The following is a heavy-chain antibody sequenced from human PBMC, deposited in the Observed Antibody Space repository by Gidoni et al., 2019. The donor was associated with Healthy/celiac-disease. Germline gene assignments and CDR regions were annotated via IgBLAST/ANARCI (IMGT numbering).Heavy chain of an antibody. CDR2: ISGSGGST. Sequence: EVQLLESGGGLVEPGGSLRLTCAASGSTCRSYDMSWVRQTPGQGLEWVSAISGSGGSTYYAYSVKGRFTISRDNSKNTLYLQMNRLRAEDTAVYYCAKDMGRCGALDAFDIWGQGTMVTVSS. D-gene: IGHD2-21*01. J-gene: IGHJ3*02. V-gene: IGHV3-23*01. CDR3: AKDMGRCGALDAFDI. CDR1: GSTCRSYD.